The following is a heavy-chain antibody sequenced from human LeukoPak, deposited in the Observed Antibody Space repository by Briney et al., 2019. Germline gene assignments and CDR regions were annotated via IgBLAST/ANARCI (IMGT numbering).Heavy chain of an antibody. CDR2: ISSSSSYT. J-gene: IGHJ4*02. Sequence: GGSLRLSCAASGFTFSDYYLSWIRQAPGKGLEWVSYISSSSSYTNYADSVKGRFTISRDNAKNSLYLQMNTLRAEDPAVYYCARDGRGDTARSHFDYWGQGTLVTVSS. CDR3: ARDGRGDTARSHFDY. V-gene: IGHV3-11*05. CDR1: GFTFSDYY. D-gene: IGHD5-18*01.